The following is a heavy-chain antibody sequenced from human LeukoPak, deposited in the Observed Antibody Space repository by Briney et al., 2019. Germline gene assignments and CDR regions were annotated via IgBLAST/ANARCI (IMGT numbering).Heavy chain of an antibody. J-gene: IGHJ4*02. Sequence: AETLSLTCTVSGGSFSSYYCSWIRQPPGRGREGIVNIYYSGSTNYNPSLKSRISISVDTSKNQFSLKLNSVTAADTAVYYCARVGYYDSSDYWGQGTLVTVSS. CDR1: GGSFSSYY. CDR2: IYYSGST. CDR3: ARVGYYDSSDY. D-gene: IGHD3-22*01. V-gene: IGHV4-59*01.